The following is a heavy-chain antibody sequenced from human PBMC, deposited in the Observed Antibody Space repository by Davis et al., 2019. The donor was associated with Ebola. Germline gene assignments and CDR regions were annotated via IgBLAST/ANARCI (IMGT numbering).Heavy chain of an antibody. CDR2: ISWNSGSI. Sequence: LRLSCAASGFTFDDYAMHWVRQAPGKGLEWVSGISWNSGSIGYADSVKGRFTISRDNAKNSLYLQMNSLRAEDTALYYCAKELGKGYCSGGSCYGFGYWGQGTLVTVSS. V-gene: IGHV3-9*01. D-gene: IGHD2-15*01. CDR1: GFTFDDYA. CDR3: AKELGKGYCSGGSCYGFGY. J-gene: IGHJ4*02.